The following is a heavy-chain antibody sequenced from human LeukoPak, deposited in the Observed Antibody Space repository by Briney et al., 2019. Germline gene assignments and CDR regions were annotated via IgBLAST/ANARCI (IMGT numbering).Heavy chain of an antibody. D-gene: IGHD3-16*01. Sequence: SETLSLTCAVSGGSINSGGYSWSWIRQPPGKGLEWMGYIYHSGSTYYNPSLKSRVTMSVDRSKNHFSLILSSVTAADTAVYYCVRGSTLRHYQYWGQGTLVTVSS. V-gene: IGHV4-30-2*01. CDR3: VRGSTLRHYQY. CDR2: IYHSGST. J-gene: IGHJ4*02. CDR1: GGSINSGGYS.